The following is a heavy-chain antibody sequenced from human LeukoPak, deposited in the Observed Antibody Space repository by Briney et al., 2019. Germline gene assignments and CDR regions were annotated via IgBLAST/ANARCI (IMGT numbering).Heavy chain of an antibody. D-gene: IGHD3-22*01. CDR1: GFTFSSYA. Sequence: GRSLRLSCAASGFTFSSYAMHWVRQAPGKGLEWVAVISYDESSKYYADSVKGRFTISRDNSKNTLYLQMNSLRAEDTAVYYCARAPYDSSGISFDYWGQGTLVTVSS. CDR2: ISYDESSK. V-gene: IGHV3-30-3*01. J-gene: IGHJ4*02. CDR3: ARAPYDSSGISFDY.